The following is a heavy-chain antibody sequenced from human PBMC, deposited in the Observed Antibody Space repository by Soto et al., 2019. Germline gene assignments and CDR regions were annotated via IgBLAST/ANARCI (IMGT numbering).Heavy chain of an antibody. CDR3: ARDLTISSTDGPLDP. J-gene: IGHJ5*02. CDR1: GGSMSRYY. CDR2: IHYTGST. Sequence: SETLSLTCSVSGGSMSRYYWTWIRQPPGKGLEWIGNIHYTGSTNYNPSLKSRVTILLGTSTSQFSLKVSSVTAADTAVYYCARDLTISSTDGPLDPWGHGTLVTVSS. D-gene: IGHD1-1*01. V-gene: IGHV4-59*01.